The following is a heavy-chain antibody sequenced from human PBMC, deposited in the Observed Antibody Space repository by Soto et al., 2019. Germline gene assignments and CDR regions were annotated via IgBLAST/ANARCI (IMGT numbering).Heavy chain of an antibody. D-gene: IGHD2-21*02. CDR2: ISYDGSNK. V-gene: IGHV3-30-3*01. J-gene: IGHJ5*02. CDR3: ASPGGDYFLNWFDP. Sequence: QVQLVESGGGVVQPGRSLRLSCAASGFTFSSYAIHWVRQAPGKGLEWVAVISYDGSNKYYADSVKGRSTISRDNSKNTLYLQMSSLRAEDTAVYYCASPGGDYFLNWFDPWGQGTLVTVSS. CDR1: GFTFSSYA.